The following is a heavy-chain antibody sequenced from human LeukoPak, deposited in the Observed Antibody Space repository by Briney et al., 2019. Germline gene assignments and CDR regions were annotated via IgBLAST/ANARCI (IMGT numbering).Heavy chain of an antibody. CDR3: AKGEYTYGFLFEY. CDR2: LTTSGDST. V-gene: IGHV3-23*01. Sequence: GGSLRLSCAASGFTFSSYAMSWVRQAPGKGLEWVSALTTSGDSTYYADSVKGRFTISRDNSKNTLYLQMNSLRAEDTAVYYCAKGEYTYGFLFEYRGQGTLVTVSS. J-gene: IGHJ4*02. D-gene: IGHD5-18*01. CDR1: GFTFSSYA.